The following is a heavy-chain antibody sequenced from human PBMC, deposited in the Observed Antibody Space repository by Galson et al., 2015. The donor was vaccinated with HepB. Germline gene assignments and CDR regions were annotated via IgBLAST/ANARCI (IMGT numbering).Heavy chain of an antibody. V-gene: IGHV3-7*03. J-gene: IGHJ4*02. CDR3: ARDPGYSSSWYDY. CDR2: IKQDGNEK. Sequence: SLRLSCAASGFTFSSYWMSWVRQAPGKGLEWVANIKQDGNEKYYVDSVKGRFTISRDNAKNSLYLQMNSLRAEDTAVYYCARDPGYSSSWYDYWGQGTLVTVSS. CDR1: GFTFSSYW. D-gene: IGHD6-13*01.